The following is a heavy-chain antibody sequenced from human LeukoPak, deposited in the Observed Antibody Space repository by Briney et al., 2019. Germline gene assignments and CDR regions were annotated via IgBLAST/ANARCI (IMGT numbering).Heavy chain of an antibody. D-gene: IGHD2-2*01. CDR1: GFTFGDHY. CDR2: ISGSGGTI. CDR3: ARDRSSSFERIPH. J-gene: IGHJ4*02. Sequence: PGGSLRLSCAASGFTFGDHYMSWIRQIPGKGLEWVSYISGSGGTISYADSVKGRFTISRDNAKNSLYLQMNSLRAEDTAVYYCARDRSSSFERIPHWGQGTLVTVSS. V-gene: IGHV3-11*01.